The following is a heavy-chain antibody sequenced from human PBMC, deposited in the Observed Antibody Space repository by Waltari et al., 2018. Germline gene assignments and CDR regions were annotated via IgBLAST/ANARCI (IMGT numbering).Heavy chain of an antibody. J-gene: IGHJ4*02. CDR1: GGTFISYA. D-gene: IGHD6-13*01. V-gene: IGHV1-69*08. CDR3: ARGTAAAGNNY. CDR2: ITPSFGTA. Sequence: QVQLVQSGAEVKKPGSSVKVSCKASGGTFISYAISWVRQAPGQGLEWMGRITPSFGTANYAQKFQVRVTMTADKSTITPYMEPGSLRAEDKGVYYGARGTAAAGNNYWGQGTLVTVSS.